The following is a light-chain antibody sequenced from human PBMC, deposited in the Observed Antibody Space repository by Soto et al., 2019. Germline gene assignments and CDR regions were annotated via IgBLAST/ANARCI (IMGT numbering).Light chain of an antibody. V-gene: IGKV3-11*01. J-gene: IGKJ2*01. CDR2: DAS. CDR3: QQRSNWRRYT. Sequence: EIVLTQSPATLSLSPGERATLSCRASQSVSSYLAWYQQKPGQAPRLLIYDASNRATGIPARFSGSGSGTDFTLTISSLEPEDFAVYYCQQRSNWRRYTFGQGTKLEIK. CDR1: QSVSSY.